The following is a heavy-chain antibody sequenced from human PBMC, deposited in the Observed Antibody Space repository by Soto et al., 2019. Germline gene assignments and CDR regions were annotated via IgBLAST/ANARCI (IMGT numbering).Heavy chain of an antibody. D-gene: IGHD1-26*01. V-gene: IGHV2-26*01. Sequence: QVTLKESGPVLVKPTETLTLTCSVSGFSLSNARMGVSWIRQPPGKALEWLAHIFSNDEKSYSTSLKSRLTISRDTSKSPVALTMTNMDPVDTATYYCARHGRGVGARPLDYWGQGTLVTVSS. CDR3: ARHGRGVGARPLDY. J-gene: IGHJ4*02. CDR2: IFSNDEK. CDR1: GFSLSNARMG.